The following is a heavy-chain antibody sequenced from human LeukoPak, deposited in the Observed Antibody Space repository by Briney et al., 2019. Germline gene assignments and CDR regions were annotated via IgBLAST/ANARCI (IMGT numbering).Heavy chain of an antibody. J-gene: IGHJ4*02. D-gene: IGHD4-17*01. Sequence: SETLSLTCAVYGGSFSGYYWSWIRQPPGKGLEWIGEINHSGSTNYNPSLKSRVTISVDTSKNQFSLKLSSVTAADTAVYYCARGGELTTVSPFDYWGQGTLVTVSS. CDR1: GGSFSGYY. CDR2: INHSGST. V-gene: IGHV4-34*01. CDR3: ARGGELTTVSPFDY.